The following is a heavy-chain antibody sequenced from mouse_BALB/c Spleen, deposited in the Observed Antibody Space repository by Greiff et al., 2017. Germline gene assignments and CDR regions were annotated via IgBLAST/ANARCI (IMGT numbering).Heavy chain of an antibody. J-gene: IGHJ3*01. CDR1: GYTFTSYW. CDR2: INPSTGYT. CDR3: ARSSYRYDGAY. D-gene: IGHD2-14*01. Sequence: QVQLQQSGAELAKPGASVKMSCKASGYTFTSYWMHWVKQRPGQGLEWIGYINPSTGYTEYNQKFKDKATLTADKSSSTAYMQLSRLTSEDSAVYFCARSSYRYDGAYWGQGTLVTVSA. V-gene: IGHV1-7*01.